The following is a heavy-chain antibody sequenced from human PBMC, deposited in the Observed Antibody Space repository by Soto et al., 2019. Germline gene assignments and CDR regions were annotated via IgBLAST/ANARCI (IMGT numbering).Heavy chain of an antibody. V-gene: IGHV2-5*02. D-gene: IGHD3-9*01. CDR1: GFSLNTRGVG. J-gene: IGHJ4*02. CDR2: ISWDGEK. Sequence: QITLKESGPTLVKPTQTLTLTCTFSGFSLNTRGVGVGWIRQPPGKALEWLALISWDGEKRYRPSLKTRLTVTNDTSENQVVLTMTNMDPVDTATYYCAQGRGGLLTGHYYFVFWGQGTLVTVSS. CDR3: AQGRGGLLTGHYYFVF.